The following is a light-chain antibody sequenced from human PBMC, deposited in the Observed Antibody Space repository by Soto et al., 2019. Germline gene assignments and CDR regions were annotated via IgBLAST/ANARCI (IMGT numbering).Light chain of an antibody. CDR2: EVS. CDR1: SSDVGGYNY. CDR3: SSYTSRTTHYV. Sequence: QSALTQPASVSGSPGQSITISCTGTSSDVGGYNYVSWYQHHPGKVPKLMIYEVSNRPSGVSNRFSGSKSGNTASLTISGLQAEDEAAYYCSSYTSRTTHYVFGTGTKLTVL. V-gene: IGLV2-14*01. J-gene: IGLJ1*01.